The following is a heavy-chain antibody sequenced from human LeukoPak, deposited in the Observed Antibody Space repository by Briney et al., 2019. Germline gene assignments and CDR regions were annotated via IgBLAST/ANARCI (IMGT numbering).Heavy chain of an antibody. Sequence: GGSLRLSCAASGFTFSSYAMSWVRQAPGKGPEWVSAISGSGGSTYYADSAKGRFTISRDNSKNTLYLQMNSLRAEDTAVYYCAKDSAGDYDLNFDYWGQGTLVTVSS. CDR2: ISGSGGST. D-gene: IGHD4-17*01. V-gene: IGHV3-23*01. J-gene: IGHJ4*02. CDR3: AKDSAGDYDLNFDY. CDR1: GFTFSSYA.